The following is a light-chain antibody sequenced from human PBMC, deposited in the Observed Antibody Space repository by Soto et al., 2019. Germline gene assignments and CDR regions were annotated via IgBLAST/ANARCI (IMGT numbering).Light chain of an antibody. CDR3: AAWDDSLSGRNWV. V-gene: IGLV1-47*01. CDR2: RNN. J-gene: IGLJ3*02. CDR1: SSNIGRNY. Sequence: QSVLTQPPSASGTPGQRVTISCSGSSSNIGRNYVYWYQQFPGTAPRLLIYRNNQRPSEVPDRFSASKSGTSASLAISGLRSEDEADYYCAAWDDSLSGRNWVFGAGTKLTVL.